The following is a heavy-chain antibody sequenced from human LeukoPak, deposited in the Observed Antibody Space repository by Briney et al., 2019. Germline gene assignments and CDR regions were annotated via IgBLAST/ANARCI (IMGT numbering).Heavy chain of an antibody. V-gene: IGHV1-69*13. CDR1: GGTFSSYA. CDR3: ARDLAYSSSWYRGSFGMDV. D-gene: IGHD6-13*01. Sequence: ASVKVSCKASGGTFSSYAISCVRQAPGQGLEWMGGIIPIFGTANYAQKFQGRVTITADESTSTAYMELSSLRSEDTAVYYCARDLAYSSSWYRGSFGMDVWGKGTTVTVSS. CDR2: IIPIFGTA. J-gene: IGHJ6*04.